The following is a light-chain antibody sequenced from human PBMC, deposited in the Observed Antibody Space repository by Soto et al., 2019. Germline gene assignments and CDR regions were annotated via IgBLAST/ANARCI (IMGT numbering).Light chain of an antibody. J-gene: IGLJ3*02. CDR2: DVT. CDR3: CSYAGSYTWV. Sequence: QSALTQTRSVSGSPGQSVTISCTGTSSDVGAYNYVSWYQQHPGKVPKLMIYDVTKRPSGVPDRFSGSRSGNTASLTISGLQAEDEADNYCCSYAGSYTWVFGGGTKLTV. V-gene: IGLV2-11*01. CDR1: SSDVGAYNY.